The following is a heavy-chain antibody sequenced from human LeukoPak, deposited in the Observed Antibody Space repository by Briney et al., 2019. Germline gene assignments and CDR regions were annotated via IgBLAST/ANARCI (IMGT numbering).Heavy chain of an antibody. D-gene: IGHD4-11*01. V-gene: IGHV3-23*01. CDR3: TKVRSGSSNWALRVFDY. J-gene: IGHJ4*02. CDR2: ISPGGGTT. Sequence: GGSLRLSCAVSGFTFSNEAMGWVRELRGGGLEWVSTISPGGGTTYYAESMKGRFTISRDNSKSTLYLEMNSLRVEDTAVYCCTKVRSGSSNWALRVFDYWGQGALVTVSS. CDR1: GFTFSNEA.